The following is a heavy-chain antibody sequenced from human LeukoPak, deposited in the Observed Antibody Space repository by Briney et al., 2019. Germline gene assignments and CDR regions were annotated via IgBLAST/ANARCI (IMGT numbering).Heavy chain of an antibody. CDR1: GFTFSSYA. V-gene: IGHV3-23*01. D-gene: IGHD6-13*01. J-gene: IGHJ3*02. Sequence: PGGSLRLSCAASGFTFSSYAMSWVRQAPGKGLEWVSAISGSGGSTYYAASVKGRFTISRDNSKNTLYLQMNSLRAEDTAVYYCAKDPYSNKDAFDIWGQGTMVTVSS. CDR2: ISGSGGST. CDR3: AKDPYSNKDAFDI.